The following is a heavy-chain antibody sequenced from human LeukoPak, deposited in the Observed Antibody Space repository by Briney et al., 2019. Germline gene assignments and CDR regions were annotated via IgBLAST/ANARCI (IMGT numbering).Heavy chain of an antibody. J-gene: IGHJ4*02. CDR3: ARELYGSGSYYFDY. Sequence: GTTLVNPTETLTLTCTFSGFSLRTSGMCVSWIRQPPAKALEWLARIDWDDDKYYSTSLKTRLTITRATSKHQVLLTMTNLDPVDTATYYCARELYGSGSYYFDYWGQGTLVTVSS. CDR1: GFSLRTSGMC. V-gene: IGHV2-70*11. D-gene: IGHD3-10*01. CDR2: IDWDDDK.